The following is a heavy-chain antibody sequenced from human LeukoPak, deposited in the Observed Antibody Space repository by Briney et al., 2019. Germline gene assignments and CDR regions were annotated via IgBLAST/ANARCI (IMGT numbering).Heavy chain of an antibody. CDR1: CGSMTDAC. D-gene: IGHD3-22*01. Sequence: SETLSLTCSVSCGSMTDACWSWFRQAPGKGLEWLGFIYPSGRIEYSPSLRSRVSFSVATSRMEATVRLRSVTASDTAVYYCTREGYDRSGYFLDFWGQGILVTVSS. CDR3: TREGYDRSGYFLDF. V-gene: IGHV4-59*12. CDR2: IYPSGRI. J-gene: IGHJ4*02.